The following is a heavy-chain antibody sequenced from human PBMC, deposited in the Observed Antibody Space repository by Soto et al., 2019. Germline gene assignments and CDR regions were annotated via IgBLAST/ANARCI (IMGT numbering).Heavy chain of an antibody. Sequence: PGGSLRLSCAASGFDASVNFMTWVRQAPGKGLEWVSAINNAYSTFYADSVKGRFTISRDNSKNTVYLQVSSLRVEDTAMDYCVRENYYYGMDGRAQGTAVPVSS. CDR1: GFDASVNF. CDR3: VRENYYYGMDG. CDR2: INNAYST. J-gene: IGHJ6*02. V-gene: IGHV3-66*01.